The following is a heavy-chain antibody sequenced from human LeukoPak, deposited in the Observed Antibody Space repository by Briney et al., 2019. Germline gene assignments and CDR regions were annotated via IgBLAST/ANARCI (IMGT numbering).Heavy chain of an antibody. Sequence: SETLSLTCAVSGGSISSGGYSWSWIRQPPGKGLEWIGYIYHSGSTYYNPSLKSRVTISVDRSKNQFSLKLSSVTAADTAVYYCARVSYYDYVWGSSYGMDVWGQGTTVTVSS. V-gene: IGHV4-30-2*01. CDR1: GGSISSGGYS. CDR3: ARVSYYDYVWGSSYGMDV. CDR2: IYHSGST. D-gene: IGHD3-16*01. J-gene: IGHJ6*02.